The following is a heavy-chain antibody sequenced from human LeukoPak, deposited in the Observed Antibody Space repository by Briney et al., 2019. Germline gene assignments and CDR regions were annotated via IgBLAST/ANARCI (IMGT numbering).Heavy chain of an antibody. D-gene: IGHD3-3*01. CDR1: GGSISSYY. V-gene: IGHV4-4*07. Sequence: KPSETLSLTCTVSGGSISSYYWSWIRQPAGKGLEWIGRIYTSGSTNYNPSLKSRVTMSVGTSKNQFSLKLSSVTAADTAVYYCARDTIPDYDFWSGYYLGIGYYGMDVWGQGTTVTVSS. CDR3: ARDTIPDYDFWSGYYLGIGYYGMDV. CDR2: IYTSGST. J-gene: IGHJ6*02.